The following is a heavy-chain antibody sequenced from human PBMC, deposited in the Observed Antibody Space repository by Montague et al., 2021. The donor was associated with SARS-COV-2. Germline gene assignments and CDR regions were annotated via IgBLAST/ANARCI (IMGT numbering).Heavy chain of an antibody. D-gene: IGHD1-26*01. CDR2: IWYDGSNE. V-gene: IGHV3-33*01. Sequence: SLRLSCAASGFIFSSYGMHWVRQAPGKGLEWVAHIWYDGSNENYVDSVKGRFTISRGNFKNTPYLQMNSLRAEDTAIYYCARGSVGGYYFDYWGQGTLVTASS. CDR3: ARGSVGGYYFDY. CDR1: GFIFSSYG. J-gene: IGHJ4*02.